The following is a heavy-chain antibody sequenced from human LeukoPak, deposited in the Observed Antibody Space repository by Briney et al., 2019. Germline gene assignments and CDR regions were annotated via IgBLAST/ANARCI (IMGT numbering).Heavy chain of an antibody. CDR1: GFTFSSYG. Sequence: GGSLRLSCAASGFTFSSYGMHWVRQAPGKGLEWVAVIWYDGSNKYYADSVKGRFTISRDNSKNTLYLQMNSLRAEDTAVYYCARAVRAARKPFDYWGQGTLVTVSS. V-gene: IGHV3-33*01. CDR3: ARAVRAARKPFDY. D-gene: IGHD6-25*01. CDR2: IWYDGSNK. J-gene: IGHJ4*02.